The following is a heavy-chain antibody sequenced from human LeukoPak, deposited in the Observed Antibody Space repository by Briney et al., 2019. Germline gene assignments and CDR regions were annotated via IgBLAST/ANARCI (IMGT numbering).Heavy chain of an antibody. CDR3: ARPSYCVADNCGYWLDP. J-gene: IGHJ5*02. D-gene: IGHD2-21*01. CDR1: GYTFTSYY. CDR2: INPSGGST. Sequence: ASVKVSCKASGYTFTSYYMHWVRQTPGQGLEWMGIINPSGGSTSYAQKFQGRVTMTRDMSTSTVYMELSSLTSEDTAVYYCARPSYCVADNCGYWLDPWGPGTLVTVSS. V-gene: IGHV1-46*01.